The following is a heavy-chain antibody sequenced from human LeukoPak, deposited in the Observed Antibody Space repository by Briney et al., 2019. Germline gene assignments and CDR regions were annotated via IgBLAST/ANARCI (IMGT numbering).Heavy chain of an antibody. Sequence: PSDTLSLTCSVSGASISNHYWGWIRPPPKEGLEWMGHIHTSGASRYYPPLESRLPLSIDASRNQLSLKLTSVTAADTAVYFCATLGSYHDFWGQGALVTLPS. J-gene: IGHJ4*02. CDR2: IHTSGAS. CDR3: ATLGSYHDF. CDR1: GASISNHY. V-gene: IGHV4-4*09. D-gene: IGHD1-26*01.